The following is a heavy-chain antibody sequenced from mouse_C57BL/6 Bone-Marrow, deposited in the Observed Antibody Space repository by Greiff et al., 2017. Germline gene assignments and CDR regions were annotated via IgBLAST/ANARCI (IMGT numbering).Heavy chain of an antibody. Sequence: VQLQQSGAELARPGASVKLSCKASGYTFTSYGISWVKQRTGQGLEWIGEIYPRSGNTYYNEKFKGKATLTADKSSSTAYMELRSLTSEDSAVYFCARIPYYYGSSYDCYFDVWGTGTTVTVSS. J-gene: IGHJ1*03. CDR3: ARIPYYYGSSYDCYFDV. CDR2: IYPRSGNT. CDR1: GYTFTSYG. V-gene: IGHV1-81*01. D-gene: IGHD1-1*01.